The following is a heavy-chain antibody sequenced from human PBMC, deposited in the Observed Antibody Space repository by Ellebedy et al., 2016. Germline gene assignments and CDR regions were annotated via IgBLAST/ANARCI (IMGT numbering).Heavy chain of an antibody. CDR2: ITGPADIT. J-gene: IGHJ4*02. CDR3: AKDYRGSDPLFDY. V-gene: IGHV3-23*01. CDR1: GFTFNKYA. Sequence: GGSLRLSCAASGFTFNKYAMAWVRQAPGKGLEWVPTITGPADITLYADSVKGRFTISRDDSKNTLYLQMNSLRVEDTAIYYCAKDYRGSDPLFDYWGQGTLVTVSS. D-gene: IGHD1-26*01.